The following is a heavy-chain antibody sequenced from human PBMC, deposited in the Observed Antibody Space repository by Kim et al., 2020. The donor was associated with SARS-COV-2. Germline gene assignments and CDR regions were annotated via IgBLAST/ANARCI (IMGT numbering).Heavy chain of an antibody. V-gene: IGHV3-7*01. CDR2: IKQDGSEK. D-gene: IGHD3-10*01. J-gene: IGHJ6*02. Sequence: GGSLRLSCAASGFTFSSYWMSWVRQAPGKGLEWVANIKQDGSEKYYVDSVKGRFTISRDNAKNSLYLQMNSLRAEDTAVYYCARRRVGWFGELLYQYYYGMDVWGQGTTVTVSS. CDR3: ARRRVGWFGELLYQYYYGMDV. CDR1: GFTFSSYW.